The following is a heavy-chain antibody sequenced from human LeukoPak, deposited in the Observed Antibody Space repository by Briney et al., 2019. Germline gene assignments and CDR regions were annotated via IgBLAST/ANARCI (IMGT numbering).Heavy chain of an antibody. CDR1: GYTFTGYY. CDR3: ASEHLLARGAFDI. J-gene: IGHJ3*02. V-gene: IGHV1-2*06. Sequence: ASVKVSCKASGYTFTGYYMHWVRQAPGQGLEWMGRVNPNSGGTNYAQKFQGRVTMTRDTSISTAYMELSRLRSDDTAVYYCASEHLLARGAFDIWGQGTMVTVSS. CDR2: VNPNSGGT.